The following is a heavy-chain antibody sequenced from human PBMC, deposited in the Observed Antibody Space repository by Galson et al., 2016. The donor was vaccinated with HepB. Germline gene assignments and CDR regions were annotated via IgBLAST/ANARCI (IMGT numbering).Heavy chain of an antibody. CDR2: IYYNGHT. Sequence: SETLSLTCGVSGVSISSYYWSWIRQPPGKGLEWIGYIYYNGHTNYNSSLKNRVTISVATSTNHFYLNLTSVTAADTAVYYCARDRGNLGSELWGRGTLVTVSS. D-gene: IGHD4-23*01. CDR1: GVSISSYY. J-gene: IGHJ2*01. CDR3: ARDRGNLGSEL. V-gene: IGHV4-59*01.